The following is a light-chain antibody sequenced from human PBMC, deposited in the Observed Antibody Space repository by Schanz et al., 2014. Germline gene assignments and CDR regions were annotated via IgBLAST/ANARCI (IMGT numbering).Light chain of an antibody. CDR2: DVS. Sequence: QSALTQPASVSGSPGQSITISCTGTSSDVGGYNYVSWYQQHPGKAPKLMIYDVSNRPSGVSNRFSGSKSGNTASLTISGLQAEDEADYYCCSYAGSYTFEVFGGGTKLTVL. CDR1: SSDVGGYNY. CDR3: CSYAGSYTFEV. V-gene: IGLV2-14*01. J-gene: IGLJ3*02.